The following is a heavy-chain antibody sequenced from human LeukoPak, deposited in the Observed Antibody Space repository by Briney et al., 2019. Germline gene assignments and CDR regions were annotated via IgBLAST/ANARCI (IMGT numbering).Heavy chain of an antibody. CDR3: AKASSGYYSAILD. J-gene: IGHJ4*02. CDR2: ISYDGSNK. Sequence: GGSLRLSCAASGFTFSSYGMHWVRQAPGKGLEWVAVISYDGSNKYYADSVKGRFTISRDNAKNSLYLQMNSLRAEDTALYYCAKASSGYYSAILDWGQGTLVTVSS. V-gene: IGHV3-30*18. D-gene: IGHD3-22*01. CDR1: GFTFSSYG.